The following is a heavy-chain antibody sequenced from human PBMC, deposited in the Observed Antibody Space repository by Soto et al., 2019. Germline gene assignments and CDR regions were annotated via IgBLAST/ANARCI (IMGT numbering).Heavy chain of an antibody. CDR3: ARDRAAAGTAYYYYMDV. CDR2: IKQDGSEK. D-gene: IGHD6-13*01. CDR1: GFTFSSYW. Sequence: GGSLRLSCAASGFTFSSYWMSWVRQAPGKGLEWVANIKQDGSEKYYVDSVKGRFTISRDNAKNSLYLQMNSLRAEDTAVYYCARDRAAAGTAYYYYMDVWGKGTTVTVSS. V-gene: IGHV3-7*01. J-gene: IGHJ6*03.